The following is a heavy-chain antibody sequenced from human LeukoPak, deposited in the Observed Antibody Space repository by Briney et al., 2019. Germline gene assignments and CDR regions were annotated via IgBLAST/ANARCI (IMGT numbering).Heavy chain of an antibody. CDR3: ARAVSSSSGVAY. CDR1: GVTFSSFA. CDR2: ISGSGGST. V-gene: IGHV3-23*01. J-gene: IGHJ4*02. Sequence: GGSLRLSCEVSGVTFSSFAMSWVRQAPGRGLEWASGISGSGGSTYYADSVKGRFTISRDNSKNTLYLQMNSLRAEDTAVYYCARAVSSSSGVAYWGQGTLVTVSS. D-gene: IGHD6-6*01.